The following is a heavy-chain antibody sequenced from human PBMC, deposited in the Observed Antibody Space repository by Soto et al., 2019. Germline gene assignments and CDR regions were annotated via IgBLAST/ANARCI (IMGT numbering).Heavy chain of an antibody. J-gene: IGHJ6*03. D-gene: IGHD3-10*01. CDR2: INPSGGHT. Sequence: QVQVVQSGAEVKKPGASVKVSCKASGYTFTSYYLQWVRQAPGQGLEWMGIINPSGGHTSYAQQLQGRVTLTRDTSTITVETELGCLRPEDPAVYYCARGPLRGFGEFLPNYYHMDVWGQGTTVTISS. V-gene: IGHV1-46*04. CDR1: GYTFTSYY. CDR3: ARGPLRGFGEFLPNYYHMDV.